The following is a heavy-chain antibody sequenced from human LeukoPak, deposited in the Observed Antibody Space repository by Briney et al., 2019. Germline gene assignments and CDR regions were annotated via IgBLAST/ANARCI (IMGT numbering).Heavy chain of an antibody. V-gene: IGHV3-15*01. Sequence: GGSLRLSCAASGFSLTNYGIHWVRQAPGKGLEWVGRIKSKTDGGTIDYAAPVKGRFTISRDDSKNTLYLQMNSLKNEDTAVYYCTTGGFGENNWFDPWGQGTLVTVSS. J-gene: IGHJ5*02. CDR1: GFSLTNYG. CDR2: IKSKTDGGTI. D-gene: IGHD3-10*01. CDR3: TTGGFGENNWFDP.